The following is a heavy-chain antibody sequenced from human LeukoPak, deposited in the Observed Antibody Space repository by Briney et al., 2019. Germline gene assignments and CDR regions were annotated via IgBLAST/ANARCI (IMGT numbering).Heavy chain of an antibody. J-gene: IGHJ4*02. CDR3: ARDIRGHFDY. V-gene: IGHV3-66*01. D-gene: IGHD3-10*01. Sequence: GGSLRLSCAASGFTVSSNYMSWVRQAPGKGLEWVSVIYSGGSTYSADSVKGRFTISRDNSKNTLYLQMNSLRAEDTAVYYCARDIRGHFDYWGQGTLVTVSS. CDR2: IYSGGST. CDR1: GFTVSSNY.